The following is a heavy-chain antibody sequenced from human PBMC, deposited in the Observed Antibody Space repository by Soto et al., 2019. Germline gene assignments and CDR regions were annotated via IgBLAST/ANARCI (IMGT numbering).Heavy chain of an antibody. Sequence: EVQLLECGGGLVQPGGSLRLSCAASGFTFSSYAMSWVRQAPGKGLEWVSTISGSGGSTHYADSVKGRFTISRDNSKNTLYLQMNSLRAEDTAVYYCAKFYGGNSAHTYTIDPWGQGTLVTVSS. D-gene: IGHD2-21*02. CDR1: GFTFSSYA. V-gene: IGHV3-23*01. CDR3: AKFYGGNSAHTYTIDP. CDR2: ISGSGGST. J-gene: IGHJ5*02.